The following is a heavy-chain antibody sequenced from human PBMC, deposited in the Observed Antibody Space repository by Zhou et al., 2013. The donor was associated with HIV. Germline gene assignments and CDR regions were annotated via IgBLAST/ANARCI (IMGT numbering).Heavy chain of an antibody. CDR1: GYAFTSYY. CDR2: INPGIGST. Sequence: QVQLVQSGAEMKKPGASVNISCEASGYAFTSYYIHWVRQAPGQGLEWLGLINPGIGSTYYAEKFQGRVTMTRDTSTSTGYLELRSLTSADTAVYYCVRTGTKESASGRTPMGAYDIWGQGTMVTVSS. V-gene: IGHV1-46*01. D-gene: IGHD3-10*01. J-gene: IGHJ3*02. CDR3: VRTGTKESASGRTPMGAYDI.